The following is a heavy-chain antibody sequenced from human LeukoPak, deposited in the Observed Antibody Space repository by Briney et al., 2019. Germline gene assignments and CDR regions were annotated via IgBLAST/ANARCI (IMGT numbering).Heavy chain of an antibody. V-gene: IGHV3-23*01. CDR2: T. J-gene: IGHJ6*03. CDR1: GFTFSSYD. CDR3: AKRGGTESFYYYYYYMDV. Sequence: GGSLRLSCAASGFTFSSYDMTWVRQTPGKGLEWVALTYYADSVNVRFTISRDNSKNTLYLQMNSLRAEDTAEYYCAKRGGTESFYYYYYYMDVWGKGTTVTVSS. D-gene: IGHD2-15*01.